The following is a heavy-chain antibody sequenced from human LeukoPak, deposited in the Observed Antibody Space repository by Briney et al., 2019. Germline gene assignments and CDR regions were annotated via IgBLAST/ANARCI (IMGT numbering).Heavy chain of an antibody. Sequence: GASVKVSCKASGYTFTSYGISWVRQAPGQGLEWMGWISAYNGNTNYAQKFQGRVTMTRDMSTSTVYMELSSLRSEDTAVYYCASGGPEYFDYWGQGTLVTVSS. CDR1: GYTFTSYG. CDR3: ASGGPEYFDY. D-gene: IGHD1-14*01. V-gene: IGHV1-18*01. J-gene: IGHJ4*02. CDR2: ISAYNGNT.